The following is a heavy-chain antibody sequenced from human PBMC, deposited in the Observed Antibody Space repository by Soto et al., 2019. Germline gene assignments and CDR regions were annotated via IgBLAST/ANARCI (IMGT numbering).Heavy chain of an antibody. CDR3: AKRWGSTSCPGCYGVDV. CDR2: ISGSGGST. V-gene: IGHV3-23*01. CDR1: GFTFSSYA. J-gene: IGHJ6*02. D-gene: IGHD2-2*01. Sequence: GGSLRLSCAASGFTFSSYAMSWVRQAPGKGLEWVSAISGSGGSTYYADSVKGRFTISRDNSKNTLYLQMNSLRAEDTAVYYCAKRWGSTSCPGCYGVDVWGQGTTVTVSS.